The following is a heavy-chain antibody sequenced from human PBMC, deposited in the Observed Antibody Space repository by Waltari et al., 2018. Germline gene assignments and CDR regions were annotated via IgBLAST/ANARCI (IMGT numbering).Heavy chain of an antibody. V-gene: IGHV1-46*01. Sequence: QVQLVQSGAEVKEPGASVNVSCTASGYIFTNYYMHWVRQAPGQGLEWMGIINPGDGSTRYAQNFQWRVTVTRDTSTSTVYMEVISLKSEDTAMYYCAKTYNVSSSCFDCWGQGTLVTVSS. CDR1: GYIFTNYY. CDR3: AKTYNVSSSCFDC. D-gene: IGHD1-20*01. CDR2: INPGDGST. J-gene: IGHJ4*02.